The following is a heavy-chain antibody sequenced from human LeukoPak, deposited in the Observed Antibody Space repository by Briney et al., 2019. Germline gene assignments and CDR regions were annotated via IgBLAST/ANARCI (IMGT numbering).Heavy chain of an antibody. CDR3: ARGIAAGPERAFDI. V-gene: IGHV4-38-2*02. Sequence: SETLSLTCTVSGYSINSTYYWGWIRQPPGKGLEWIGSIYHSGSTYYNPSLKSRVTMSVDTSKNQFSLKMSSVTAADTAVYYCARGIAAGPERAFDIWGQGTMVTVSS. CDR2: IYHSGST. D-gene: IGHD6-13*01. CDR1: GYSINSTYY. J-gene: IGHJ3*02.